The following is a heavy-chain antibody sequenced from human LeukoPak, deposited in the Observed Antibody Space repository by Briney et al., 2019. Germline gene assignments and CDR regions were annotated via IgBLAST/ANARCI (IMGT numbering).Heavy chain of an antibody. CDR2: ISSSSSTI. Sequence: GSLRLSCAASGFTFSSYSMNWVRPAPGKGLDWVSYISSSSSTIYYADSVKGRFTISRDNAKNSLYLQMNSLRAEDTAVYYCARHSSSGWSDYYYYMDVWGKGTTVTVSS. CDR3: ARHSSSGWSDYYYYMDV. CDR1: GFTFSSYS. J-gene: IGHJ6*03. V-gene: IGHV3-48*04. D-gene: IGHD6-19*01.